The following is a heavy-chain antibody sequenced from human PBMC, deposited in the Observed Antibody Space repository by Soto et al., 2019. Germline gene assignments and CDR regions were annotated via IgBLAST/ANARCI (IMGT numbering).Heavy chain of an antibody. CDR1: GGSISSGDYY. D-gene: IGHD2-21*02. CDR3: ARGASGGDYYFDY. J-gene: IGHJ4*02. Sequence: QVQLQESGPGLVKPSQTLSLTCTVSGGSISSGDYYWSWIRQPPGKGLEWIGYIYYSVSTYYNPSLKSRVTISVDTSKDQFSLKLSSVTAADTAVYYCARGASGGDYYFDYWGQGTLVTVSS. V-gene: IGHV4-30-4*01. CDR2: IYYSVST.